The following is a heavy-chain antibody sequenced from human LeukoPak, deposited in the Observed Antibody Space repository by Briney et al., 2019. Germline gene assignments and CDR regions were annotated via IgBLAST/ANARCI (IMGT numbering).Heavy chain of an antibody. CDR1: GYTFTAYY. V-gene: IGHV1-2*02. CDR3: ASEAFCAGGSCYLHRVAS. J-gene: IGHJ4*02. D-gene: IGHD2-15*01. CDR2: IDTNSGGT. Sequence: SVKLSCKASGYTFTAYYMHWVRQAPGQGLEWMGWIDTNSGGTNYAQKFQGRVTITRDTSIGTAYMELSSLISDDTAVYYCASEAFCAGGSCYLHRVASWGPGTLVTVSS.